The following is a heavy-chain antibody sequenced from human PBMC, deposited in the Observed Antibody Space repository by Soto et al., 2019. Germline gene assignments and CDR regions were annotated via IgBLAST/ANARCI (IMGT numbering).Heavy chain of an antibody. J-gene: IGHJ3*02. Sequence: SETLSLTCTVSGGSISSSSYYWGWIRQPPGKGLEWIGSIYYSWSTYYNPSLKSRVTISVDTSKNQFSLKLSSVTAADTAVYYCARRGYYAISAFDIWGQGTMVTVSS. D-gene: IGHD2-8*01. CDR1: GGSISSSSYY. CDR3: ARRGYYAISAFDI. V-gene: IGHV4-39*01. CDR2: IYYSWST.